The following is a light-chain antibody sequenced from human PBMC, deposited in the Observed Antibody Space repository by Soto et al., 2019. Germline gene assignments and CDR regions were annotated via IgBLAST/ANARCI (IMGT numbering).Light chain of an antibody. CDR3: QSYDRSLNGDV. J-gene: IGLJ1*01. Sequence: QSVLTQPPSVSGAPGQRVTISCTGSSSNIGAGFDVHWYQHLPGTPPRLLIYDNVNRASGVHDRFSGSKSDTSASLAITGLRAEDEADYYCQSYDRSLNGDVFGTGTKVTVL. V-gene: IGLV1-40*01. CDR2: DNV. CDR1: SSNIGAGFD.